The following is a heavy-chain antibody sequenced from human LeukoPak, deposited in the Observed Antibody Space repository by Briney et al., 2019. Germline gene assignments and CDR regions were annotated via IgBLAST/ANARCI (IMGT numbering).Heavy chain of an antibody. CDR1: GFTFSSYA. CDR3: ARGLDDSSGYYHPYGY. V-gene: IGHV3-30*04. J-gene: IGHJ4*02. CDR2: ISYDGSNK. D-gene: IGHD3-22*01. Sequence: PGRSLRLSCAASGFTFSSYAMHWVRQAPGKGLEWVAVISYDGSNKYYADSVEGRFTISRDNSKNTMYLQMNSLRAEDTAVYYCARGLDDSSGYYHPYGYWGQGTLVTVSS.